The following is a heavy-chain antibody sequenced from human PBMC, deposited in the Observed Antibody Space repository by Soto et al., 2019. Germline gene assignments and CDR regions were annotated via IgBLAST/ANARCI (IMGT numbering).Heavy chain of an antibody. V-gene: IGHV3-53*05. J-gene: IGHJ4*02. D-gene: IGHD2-2*02. CDR1: GFTVSSNY. CDR2: IYSGGST. Sequence: GGSLRLSCAASGFTVSSNYMSWVRQAPGKGLEWVSVIYSGGSTYYADSVRGRFTISKDNSKNTLYLQMNSLRPEDTAVYYCAKSPNFYCSSPNCYKYYFDHWGQGTRVTVSS. CDR3: AKSPNFYCSSPNCYKYYFDH.